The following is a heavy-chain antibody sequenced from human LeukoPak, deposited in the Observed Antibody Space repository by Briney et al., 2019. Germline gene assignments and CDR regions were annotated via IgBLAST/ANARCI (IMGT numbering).Heavy chain of an antibody. CDR1: GFTFSSSA. CDR2: IVVGSGHT. J-gene: IGHJ2*01. CDR3: AAEGILDRIAAAGYWYFDL. Sequence: SVKVSCRASGFTFSSSAVQWVRQARGQRLEWIGWIVVGSGHTNYAQKFQERVTITRDMSTSTAYMELSSLRFEDTAVYYCAAEGILDRIAAAGYWYFDLWGRGTLVTVSS. D-gene: IGHD6-13*01. V-gene: IGHV1-58*01.